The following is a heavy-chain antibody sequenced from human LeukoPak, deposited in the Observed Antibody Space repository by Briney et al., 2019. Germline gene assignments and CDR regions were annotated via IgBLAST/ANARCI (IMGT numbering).Heavy chain of an antibody. CDR2: INYSGRDT. Sequence: PGGSLRLSCAASGFTFSNYAMTWVRQAPGKGLQRVSTINYSGRDTYYTDSVKGRFIISRDNSKNTLFLQMISLRHEDTAVYYCSKGPSRSSAAGTPHEWGQGSLVTVSS. J-gene: IGHJ4*02. CDR1: GFTFSNYA. V-gene: IGHV3-23*01. CDR3: SKGPSRSSAAGTPHE. D-gene: IGHD6-13*01.